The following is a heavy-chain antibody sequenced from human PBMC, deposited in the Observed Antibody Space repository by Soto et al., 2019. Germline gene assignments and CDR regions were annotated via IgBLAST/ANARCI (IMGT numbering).Heavy chain of an antibody. CDR2: IYYSGST. V-gene: IGHV4-31*03. D-gene: IGHD3-22*01. CDR3: ARDTGNYYDSSGYYPPYFDY. J-gene: IGHJ4*02. CDR1: GGSISSGGYY. Sequence: SETLSLTCTVSGGSISSGGYYWSWIRQHPGKGLEWIGYIYYSGSTYYNPSLKSRVTISVDTSKNQFSLKLSSVTAADTAVYYCARDTGNYYDSSGYYPPYFDYWGQGTLVTVSS.